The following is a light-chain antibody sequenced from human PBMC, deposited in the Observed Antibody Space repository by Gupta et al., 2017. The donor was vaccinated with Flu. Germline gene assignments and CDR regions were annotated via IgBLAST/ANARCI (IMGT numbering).Light chain of an antibody. CDR2: NDS. V-gene: IGLV3-21*03. CDR3: QEEDTSSDHVV. Sequence: GRKSMNSGGGATIEGNSVHWDQQKTAQPPLLLVYNDSRRDSGIPERFSGTKCATTATITTSRDEEGEEADYYCQEEDTSSDHVVFGGGTKLTVL. J-gene: IGLJ3*02. CDR1: TIEGNS.